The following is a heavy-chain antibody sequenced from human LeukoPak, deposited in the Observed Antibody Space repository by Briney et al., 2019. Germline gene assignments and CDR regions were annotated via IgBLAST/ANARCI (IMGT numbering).Heavy chain of an antibody. CDR1: DYTFTSYG. CDR2: ISAYNGET. Sequence: GASLTVSCTASDYTFTSYGIKWGRQAPGQGLEWRGWISAYNGETIYAQKLQGRVAMTTDTSTRTVYMELRSLRSDDTAVYYCARDRRCRRDSKTPYDYYGMDVWGQATTVTVS. J-gene: IGHJ6*02. CDR3: ARDRRCRRDSKTPYDYYGMDV. D-gene: IGHD2-2*01. V-gene: IGHV1-18*01.